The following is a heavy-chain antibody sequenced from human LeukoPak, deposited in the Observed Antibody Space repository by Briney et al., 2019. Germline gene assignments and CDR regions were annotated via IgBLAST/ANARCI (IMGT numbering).Heavy chain of an antibody. D-gene: IGHD5-18*01. CDR1: GYTFTSYD. CDR2: INPNSGGT. V-gene: IGHV1-2*02. CDR3: ARVLTSDTAPDY. J-gene: IGHJ4*02. Sequence: ASVKVSCKASGYTFTSYDINWVRQATGQGLEWMGWINPNSGGTNYAQKFQGRVTMTRDTSITTAYMELSSLTSDDTAVYYCARVLTSDTAPDYWGQGTLVTVSS.